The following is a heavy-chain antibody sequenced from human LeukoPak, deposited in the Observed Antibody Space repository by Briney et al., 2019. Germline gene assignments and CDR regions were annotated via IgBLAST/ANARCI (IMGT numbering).Heavy chain of an antibody. CDR3: ARVVAASRNYYYYYYYMDV. V-gene: IGHV3-7*01. CDR1: GFTFSSYW. CDR2: IKQDGSEK. J-gene: IGHJ6*03. D-gene: IGHD2-21*01. Sequence: GGSLRLSCAASGFTFSSYWMSWVRQAPGKGLEWVANIKQDGSEKYYVDSVKGRFTISRDNAKNSLYLQMNSLRAEDTAVYYCARVVAASRNYYYYYYYMDVWGKGTTVTISS.